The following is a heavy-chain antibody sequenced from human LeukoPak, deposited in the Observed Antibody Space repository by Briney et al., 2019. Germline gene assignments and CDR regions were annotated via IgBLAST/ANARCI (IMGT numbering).Heavy chain of an antibody. J-gene: IGHJ4*02. Sequence: QSGGSLRLSCAASGFTFSSYAMSWVRQAPGKGLEWVSPISGSGGSTYYADSVKGRFTISRDNSKNTLYLQMNSLRAEDTAVYYCAKLGKSGSYYYFDYWGQGTLVTVSS. CDR3: AKLGKSGSYYYFDY. CDR1: GFTFSSYA. D-gene: IGHD3-10*01. V-gene: IGHV3-23*01. CDR2: ISGSGGST.